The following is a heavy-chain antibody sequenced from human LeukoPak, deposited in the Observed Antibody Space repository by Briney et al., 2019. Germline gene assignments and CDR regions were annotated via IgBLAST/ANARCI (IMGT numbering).Heavy chain of an antibody. CDR2: IIPIFGTA. CDR1: GGTFSSYA. V-gene: IGHV1-69*06. CDR3: ASETSGYYHDY. J-gene: IGHJ4*02. D-gene: IGHD3-22*01. Sequence: SVKVSCKASGGTFSSYAISWVRQAPGQGLEWMGEIIPIFGTANYAQKFQGRVTITADKSTSTAYMELSSLRSEDTAVYYCASETSGYYHDYWGQGTLVTVSS.